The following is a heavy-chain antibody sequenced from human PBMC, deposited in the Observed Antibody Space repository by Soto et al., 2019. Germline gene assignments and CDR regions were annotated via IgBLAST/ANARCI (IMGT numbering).Heavy chain of an antibody. D-gene: IGHD3-3*02. V-gene: IGHV2-5*02. J-gene: IGHJ3*02. Sequence: QITLKESGPPLVKPTQSLTLTCTVSGFSLSGDGVGVGWIRQPPGKALEWLALIYWDDDQRYSPSLKTRLTSTKDTTKNPVVLTMTNMDPVDTATYYCAHAFGATRWPNDAFDIWGQGTVVTVSS. CDR1: GFSLSGDGVG. CDR3: AHAFGATRWPNDAFDI. CDR2: IYWDDDQ.